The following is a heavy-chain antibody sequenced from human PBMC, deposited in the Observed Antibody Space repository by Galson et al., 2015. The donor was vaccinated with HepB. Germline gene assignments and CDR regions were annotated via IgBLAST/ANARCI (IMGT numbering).Heavy chain of an antibody. D-gene: IGHD3-10*01. Sequence: SLRLSCAASGFTFSNAWMSWVRQAPGKGLEWVGRIKSKTDGGTTDYAAPVKGRFTISRDDSKNTLYLQMNSLKTEDTAVYYCTTDLWFGEFAWVDYWGQGTLVTVSS. CDR3: TTDLWFGEFAWVDY. CDR1: GFTFSNAW. V-gene: IGHV3-15*01. J-gene: IGHJ4*02. CDR2: IKSKTDGGTT.